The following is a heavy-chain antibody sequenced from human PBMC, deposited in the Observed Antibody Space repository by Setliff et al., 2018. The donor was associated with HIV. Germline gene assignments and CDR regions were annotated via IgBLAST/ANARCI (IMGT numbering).Heavy chain of an antibody. J-gene: IGHJ4*02. CDR3: AREGGSTVAHSPLDY. CDR2: INPNSGGT. V-gene: IGHV1-2*02. D-gene: IGHD4-17*01. CDR1: GYTFTGYY. Sequence: ASVKVSCKASGYTFTGYYMHWVRQAPGQGLEWMGWINPNSGGTNYAQKFQGRVTMTRDTSTSTVYMELSSLRSEDTAVYYCAREGGSTVAHSPLDYWGQGSPVTVSS.